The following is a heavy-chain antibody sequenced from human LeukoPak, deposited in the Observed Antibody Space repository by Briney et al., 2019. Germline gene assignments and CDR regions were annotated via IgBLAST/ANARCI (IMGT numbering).Heavy chain of an antibody. Sequence: SVKVSFKASGGTFSRYALSWVRPAPRQGLEWMGGHIPIFGTANYAQKFQGRVTITANESTNTAYMELSSLRSEDTAVYYCAREESSGFNYFDYWGQGTLVTVSS. V-gene: IGHV1-69*13. CDR1: GGTFSRYA. CDR3: AREESSGFNYFDY. J-gene: IGHJ4*02. CDR2: HIPIFGTA. D-gene: IGHD6-19*01.